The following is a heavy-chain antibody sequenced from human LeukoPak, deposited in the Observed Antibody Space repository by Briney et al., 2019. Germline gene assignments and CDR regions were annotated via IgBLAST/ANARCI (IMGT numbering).Heavy chain of an antibody. Sequence: GGSLRLSCAASGFTFSSYAMHWVRQAPGKGLEWVAVISYDGSNKYYADSVKGRFTISRDNSKNTLYLQMNSLRAEDTAVYYCARVFRSSSWNYDYWGQGTLVTVSS. CDR1: GFTFSSYA. D-gene: IGHD6-13*01. CDR3: ARVFRSSSWNYDY. CDR2: ISYDGSNK. V-gene: IGHV3-30-3*01. J-gene: IGHJ4*02.